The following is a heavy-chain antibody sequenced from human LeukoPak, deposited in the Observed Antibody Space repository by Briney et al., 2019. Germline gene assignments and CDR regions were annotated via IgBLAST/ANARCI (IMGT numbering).Heavy chain of an antibody. Sequence: SETLSLTCTVSGGSISGYYWSWIRQPPGKGLEWIAFVSHSGSTNYNPSLKNRVTISRDTSKNQLSLKLSSVTAADTAVYYCARHLGVAVAADAFDIWGQGTMVTVSS. CDR1: GGSISGYY. D-gene: IGHD6-19*01. V-gene: IGHV4-59*01. CDR2: VSHSGST. J-gene: IGHJ3*02. CDR3: ARHLGVAVAADAFDI.